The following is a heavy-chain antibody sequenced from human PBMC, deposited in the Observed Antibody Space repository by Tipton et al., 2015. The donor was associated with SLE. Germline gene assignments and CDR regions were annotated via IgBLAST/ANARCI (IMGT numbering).Heavy chain of an antibody. CDR1: DGSLSGYY. D-gene: IGHD3-3*01. V-gene: IGHV4-34*01. J-gene: IGHJ4*02. CDR2: INHSGST. Sequence: TLSLTCAVYDGSLSGYYWSWIRQSPGKGLEWIGEINHSGSTKYSSSLRCRVTISVDTFKNQFSLKLRSVTASDVAVYYCARGSYDLSPTGVSPNPRYFDYWGQGTLVTVSS. CDR3: ARGSYDLSPTGVSPNPRYFDY.